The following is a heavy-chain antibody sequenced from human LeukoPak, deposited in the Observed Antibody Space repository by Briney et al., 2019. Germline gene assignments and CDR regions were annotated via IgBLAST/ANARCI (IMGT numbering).Heavy chain of an antibody. CDR2: IIPIFGTA. D-gene: IGHD2-2*01. CDR3: ASSIGVPAAFDY. Sequence: ASVKVSCKASGGTFSSYAISWVRQAPGQGLEWMGGIIPIFGTANYAQKLQGRVTMTTDTSTSTAYMELRSLRSDDTAVYYCASSIGVPAAFDYWGQGTLVTVSS. V-gene: IGHV1-69*05. CDR1: GGTFSSYA. J-gene: IGHJ4*02.